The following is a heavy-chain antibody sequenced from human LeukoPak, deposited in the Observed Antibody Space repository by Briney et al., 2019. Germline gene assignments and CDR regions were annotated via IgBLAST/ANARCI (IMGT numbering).Heavy chain of an antibody. J-gene: IGHJ5*02. CDR1: GGSISSYY. CDR2: IYYSGGT. Sequence: SETLSLTCTVSGGSISSYYWSWIRQPPGKGLEWIGYIYYSGGTSYNPSLKSRVTISVDTSKNQFSLKLSSVTAADTAVYYCATLTGYSSESWFDPWGQGILVTVSS. V-gene: IGHV4-59*01. D-gene: IGHD3-9*01. CDR3: ATLTGYSSESWFDP.